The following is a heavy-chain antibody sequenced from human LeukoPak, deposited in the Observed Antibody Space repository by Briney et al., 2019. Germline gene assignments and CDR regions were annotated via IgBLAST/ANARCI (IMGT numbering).Heavy chain of an antibody. D-gene: IGHD4-23*01. V-gene: IGHV3-33*06. Sequence: PGGSLRLSCAASGFTFSSYGMHWVRQAPGKGLEWVAVIWYDGSNKYYADSVKGRFTISRDNSKNTLYLQMNSLRAEDTAVYYCAKDATVVAYYYYYGMDVWGQGTTVTVSS. CDR3: AKDATVVAYYYYYGMDV. J-gene: IGHJ6*02. CDR1: GFTFSSYG. CDR2: IWYDGSNK.